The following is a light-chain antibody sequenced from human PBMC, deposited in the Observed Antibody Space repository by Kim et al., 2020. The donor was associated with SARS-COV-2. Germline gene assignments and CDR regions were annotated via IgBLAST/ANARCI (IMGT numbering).Light chain of an antibody. CDR3: QQSYSTKYT. V-gene: IGKV1-39*01. CDR1: QSISSY. Sequence: SASVGDSVTITCRASQSISSYLHWYQQKPGKAPKLLIFAASSLQSGVPSRFSGSGSGTDFTLTISSLQPEDFATYYCQQSYSTKYTFGQGTKLEI. J-gene: IGKJ2*01. CDR2: AAS.